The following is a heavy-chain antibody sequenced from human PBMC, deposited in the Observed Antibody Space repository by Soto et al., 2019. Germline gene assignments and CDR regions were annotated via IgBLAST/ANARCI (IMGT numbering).Heavy chain of an antibody. CDR2: INHSGST. V-gene: IGHV4-34*01. J-gene: IGHJ6*03. D-gene: IGHD6-6*01. CDR3: ARGLDSSSFRNYYYMDV. Sequence: SETLSLTCAVYGGSFSGYYWSWIRQPPGKGLEWIGEINHSGSTNYNPSLKSRVTISVDTSKNQFSLKLSSVTAADTAVYYCARGLDSSSFRNYYYMDVWGKGTTVTGSS. CDR1: GGSFSGYY.